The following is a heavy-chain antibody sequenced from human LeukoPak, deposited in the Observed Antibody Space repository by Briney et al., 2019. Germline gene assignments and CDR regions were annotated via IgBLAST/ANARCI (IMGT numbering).Heavy chain of an antibody. D-gene: IGHD2-15*01. V-gene: IGHV1-18*01. J-gene: IGHJ4*02. CDR2: VSAYNGNT. CDR3: VRDSGGVFDY. CDR1: AYTFSDYG. Sequence: SLKVSCKASAYTFSDYGISWVRQAPGQGLEWMGWVSAYNGNTNYAQKLQGRVTMTTDTSTNTAYMELRSLISDDTAVYYCVRDSGGVFDYWGQGTQVTASS.